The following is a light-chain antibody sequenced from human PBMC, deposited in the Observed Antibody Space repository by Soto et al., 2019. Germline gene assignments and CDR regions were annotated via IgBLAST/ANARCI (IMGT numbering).Light chain of an antibody. J-gene: IGKJ4*01. V-gene: IGKV1-33*01. Sequence: DIHMTQSPSSLSASIGDGVTITCQAGQDISNSLNWYQHKPGKAPKLLIYDASSLETGVPSRFGGSGSGTDFTFTISSLQPEDIATYYCQQYDNVPLTFGGGTKVDIK. CDR2: DAS. CDR3: QQYDNVPLT. CDR1: QDISNS.